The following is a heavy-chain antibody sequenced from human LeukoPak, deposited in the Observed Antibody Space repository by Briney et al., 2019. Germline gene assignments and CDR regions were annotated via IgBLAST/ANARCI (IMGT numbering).Heavy chain of an antibody. CDR1: GGSISSYY. CDR2: IYYSGST. CDR3: ARQSASFYVWGSNPDAFDI. J-gene: IGHJ3*02. V-gene: IGHV4-59*08. D-gene: IGHD3-16*01. Sequence: SETLSLTCTVSGGSISSYYWSWIRQPPGNGLEWIGYIYYSGSTNYNPSLKSRVTISVDTSKNQFSLKLSSVTAADTAVYYCARQSASFYVWGSNPDAFDIWGQGTMVTVSS.